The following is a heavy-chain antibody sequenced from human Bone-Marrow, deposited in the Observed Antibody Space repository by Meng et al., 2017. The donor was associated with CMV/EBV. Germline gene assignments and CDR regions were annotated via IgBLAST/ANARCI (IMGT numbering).Heavy chain of an antibody. Sequence: GESLKISCAASGFTFSSYSMNWVRQAPGKGLEWVSSISSSSSYIYYADSVKGRFTISRDNAKNSLYLQMNSLRAEDTAVYYCARVLGAATATGYWGQGTLVT. V-gene: IGHV3-21*01. CDR2: ISSSSSYI. J-gene: IGHJ4*02. D-gene: IGHD3-10*01. CDR1: GFTFSSYS. CDR3: ARVLGAATATGY.